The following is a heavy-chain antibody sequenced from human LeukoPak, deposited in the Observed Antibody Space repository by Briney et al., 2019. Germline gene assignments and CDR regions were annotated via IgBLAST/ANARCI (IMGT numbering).Heavy chain of an antibody. J-gene: IGHJ4*02. CDR2: INQDGREK. CDR3: ARDHVAPGLIFDF. CDR1: GFTFGDYA. D-gene: IGHD2-21*01. V-gene: IGHV3-7*03. Sequence: GGSLRLSCTASGFTFGDYAMNWVRQAPGKGLEWVANINQDGREKHYVDSVKGRFTISRDNAQNSLFLQMDNLRAEDSAVYYCARDHVAPGLIFDFWGQGTLVTVSS.